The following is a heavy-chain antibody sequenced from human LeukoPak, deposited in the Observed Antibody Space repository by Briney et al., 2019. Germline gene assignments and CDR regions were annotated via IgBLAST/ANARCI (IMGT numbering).Heavy chain of an antibody. CDR2: IYYSGST. CDR1: GASFSNYC. J-gene: IGHJ4*02. CDR3: ARLKRVGYFDY. Sequence: SETLSLTCTVHGASFSNYCWTWIRQPPGKGLEWIGNIYYSGSTYYNPSLKGRVTISLDTSKNQFSLKLYSVTAADTAVYYCARLKRVGYFDYWGQGTLVTVSS. V-gene: IGHV4-59*04. D-gene: IGHD3-22*01.